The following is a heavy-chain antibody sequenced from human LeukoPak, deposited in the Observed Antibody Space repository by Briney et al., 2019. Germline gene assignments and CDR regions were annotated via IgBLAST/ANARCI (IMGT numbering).Heavy chain of an antibody. CDR3: AISRYCSGGSCSTAPKDAFDI. Sequence: SETLSLTCIVSGVSISNSSYYWGWIRQPPGKGLEWIGSIYYSGSTYYNPSLKSRVTISVDTSKNQCSLKLSSVTAADTAVYYCAISRYCSGGSCSTAPKDAFDIWGQGTMVTVSS. CDR1: GVSISNSSYY. V-gene: IGHV4-39*07. J-gene: IGHJ3*02. CDR2: IYYSGST. D-gene: IGHD2-15*01.